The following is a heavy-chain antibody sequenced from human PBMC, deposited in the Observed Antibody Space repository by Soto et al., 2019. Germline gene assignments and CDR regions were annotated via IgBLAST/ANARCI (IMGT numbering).Heavy chain of an antibody. J-gene: IGHJ4*02. V-gene: IGHV1-2*02. CDR2: INPNSGGT. Sequence: GXSVKVSCKGSVYTFTGYYMHCVRQAPGQGLEWMGWINPNSGGTNYAQKFQGRVTMTRDTSISTAYMELSRLRSDYTAVYYCARNPDYDSSGYYYDYWGRGTRCTLSS. D-gene: IGHD3-22*01. CDR3: ARNPDYDSSGYYYDY. CDR1: VYTFTGYY.